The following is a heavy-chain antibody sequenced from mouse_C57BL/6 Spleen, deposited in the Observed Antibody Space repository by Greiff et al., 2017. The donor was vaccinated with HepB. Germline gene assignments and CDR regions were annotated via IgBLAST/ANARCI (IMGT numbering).Heavy chain of an antibody. D-gene: IGHD2-5*01. Sequence: QVQLKESGAELVKPGASVKISCKASGYAFSSYWMNWVKQRPGKGLEWIGQIYPGDGDTNYNGKFKGKATLTADKSSSTAYMQLSSLTSEDSAVYFCAVGLYYSNGDYWGQGTTLTVSS. CDR3: AVGLYYSNGDY. V-gene: IGHV1-80*01. CDR1: GYAFSSYW. CDR2: IYPGDGDT. J-gene: IGHJ2*01.